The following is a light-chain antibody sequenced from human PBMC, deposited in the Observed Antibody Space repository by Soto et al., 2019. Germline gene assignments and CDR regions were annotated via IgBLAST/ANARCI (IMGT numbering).Light chain of an antibody. CDR2: WAS. Sequence: DIVMTQSPDSLAVSLGERATINCKSSQSVLYDTNNRNYLAWYQQQPGQPPKLLIYWASTRESGVPDRFSGSGSGTDFTFTISGLQAEDGAVYYCQQYFGSPLTFGGGTKVEIK. V-gene: IGKV4-1*01. CDR3: QQYFGSPLT. CDR1: QSVLYDTNNRNY. J-gene: IGKJ4*01.